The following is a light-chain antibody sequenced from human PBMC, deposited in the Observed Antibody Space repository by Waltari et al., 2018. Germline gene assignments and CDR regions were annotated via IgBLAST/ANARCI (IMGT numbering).Light chain of an antibody. CDR1: QSIVTW. J-gene: IGKJ2*01. Sequence: DIQMTQSPSTPSASVGDSVTITCRASQSIVTWLAWYQQKPGKAPKLLIYMASRLEGGVPSRFSASGSGTEFTLTISSLQPDDFATYYCQQYKSSSYTFGQGTKLEI. CDR2: MAS. CDR3: QQYKSSSYT. V-gene: IGKV1-5*03.